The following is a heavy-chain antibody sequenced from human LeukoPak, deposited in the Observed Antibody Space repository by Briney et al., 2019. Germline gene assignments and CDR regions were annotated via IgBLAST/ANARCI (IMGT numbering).Heavy chain of an antibody. J-gene: IGHJ6*02. CDR1: GYTFTSYG. D-gene: IGHD2-8*02. CDR3: ARDAGGWVHYYYGMDV. V-gene: IGHV1-18*01. Sequence: ASVKVSFKASGYTFTSYGIIWVRQAPGQGLEWMGWISAYNGNTNYAQKLQGRVTMTTDTSTSTAYMELRSLRSDDTAVYYCARDAGGWVHYYYGMDVWGQGTTVTVSS. CDR2: ISAYNGNT.